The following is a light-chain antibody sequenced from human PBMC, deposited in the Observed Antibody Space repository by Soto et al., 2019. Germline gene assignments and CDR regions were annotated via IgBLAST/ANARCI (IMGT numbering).Light chain of an antibody. J-gene: IGKJ1*01. CDR2: DAS. CDR1: QSVSSY. Sequence: EIVLTQSPATPSLSPGERATLSCRASQSVSSYLAWYQQKPGQAPRLLIYDASNRATGIPARFSGSGSGTDFTLTISSLEPEDFAVYYCQQRSKWWTFGQGTKVEIK. V-gene: IGKV3-11*01. CDR3: QQRSKWWT.